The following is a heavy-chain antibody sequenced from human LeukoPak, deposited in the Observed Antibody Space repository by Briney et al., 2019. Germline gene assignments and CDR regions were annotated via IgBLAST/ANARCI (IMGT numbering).Heavy chain of an antibody. D-gene: IGHD3-22*01. CDR2: ISSSSSYI. Sequence: GGSLRLSCAASGFTFSSYSMNWVRQAPGKGLEWVSSISSSSSYIYYADSVKGRFTISRDNAKNSLYLQMNSLRAEDTAVYYCARDTMPSALLNCYDSSGYFDYWGQGTLVTVSS. V-gene: IGHV3-21*01. CDR1: GFTFSSYS. CDR3: ARDTMPSALLNCYDSSGYFDY. J-gene: IGHJ4*02.